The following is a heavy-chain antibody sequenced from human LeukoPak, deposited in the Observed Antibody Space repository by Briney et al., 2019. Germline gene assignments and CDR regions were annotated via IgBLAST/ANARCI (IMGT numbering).Heavy chain of an antibody. CDR3: ARIGNTEYYYGSGSSDF. D-gene: IGHD3-10*01. CDR2: INPNSGGT. J-gene: IGHJ4*02. CDR1: GYTFTGYY. V-gene: IGHV1-2*02. Sequence: ASVKVSCKASGYTFTGYYMHWVRQAPGQGLEWMGWINPNSGGTSYAQKFQGRVTMTRDTSISTAYMELSRLRSDDTAVFYCARIGNTEYYYGSGSSDFWGQGTLVTVSS.